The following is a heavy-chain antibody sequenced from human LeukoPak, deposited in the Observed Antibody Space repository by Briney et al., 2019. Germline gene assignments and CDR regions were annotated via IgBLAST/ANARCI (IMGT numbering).Heavy chain of an antibody. D-gene: IGHD3-22*01. CDR2: IYYGGST. V-gene: IGHV4-30-4*02. CDR1: GGSISSGDYY. CDR3: ARGGLWGYYYGIDY. Sequence: SETLSLTCTVSGGSISSGDYYWSWIRQPPGKGLEWIGYIYYGGSTYYNPSLKSRVTISVDTSKNQFSLKLSSVTAADTAVYYCARGGLWGYYYGIDYWGQGTLVTVSS. J-gene: IGHJ4*02.